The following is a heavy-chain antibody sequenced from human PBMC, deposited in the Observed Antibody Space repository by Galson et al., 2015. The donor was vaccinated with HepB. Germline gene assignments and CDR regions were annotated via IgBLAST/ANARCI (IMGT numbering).Heavy chain of an antibody. CDR3: TISERSIAAAGTDRNYYYYYYMDV. Sequence: SLRLSCAASGFTFSGSAMHWVRQASGKGLEWVGRIRSKANSYATAYAASVKGRFTISRDDSKNTAYLQMNSLKTEDTAVYYCTISERSIAAAGTDRNYYYYYYMDVWGKGTTVTVSS. J-gene: IGHJ6*03. V-gene: IGHV3-73*01. CDR1: GFTFSGSA. CDR2: IRSKANSYAT. D-gene: IGHD6-13*01.